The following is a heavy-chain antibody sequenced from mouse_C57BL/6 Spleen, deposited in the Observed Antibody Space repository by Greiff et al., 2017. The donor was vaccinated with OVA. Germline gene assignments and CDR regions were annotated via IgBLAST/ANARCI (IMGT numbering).Heavy chain of an antibody. J-gene: IGHJ4*01. CDR1: GYTFTSYW. D-gene: IGHD2-5*01. CDR3: ARAPYSNYGVDY. Sequence: QVQLQQPGAELVKPGASVKLSCKASGYTFTSYWMQWVKQRPGQGLEWIGEIDPSDSYTNYNQKFKGKATLTVDTSSSTAYMQLSSLTSEDSAVYYCARAPYSNYGVDYWGQGTSVTVSS. CDR2: IDPSDSYT. V-gene: IGHV1-50*01.